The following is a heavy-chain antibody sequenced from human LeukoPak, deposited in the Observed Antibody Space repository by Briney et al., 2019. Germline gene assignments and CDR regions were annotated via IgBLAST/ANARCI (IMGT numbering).Heavy chain of an antibody. D-gene: IGHD1-26*01. CDR3: AREEGAMNFDY. CDR2: IIPIFGTA. CDR1: GGTFSSYA. V-gene: IGHV1-69*05. J-gene: IGHJ4*02. Sequence: ASVKVSCKASGGTFSSYAISWVRQAPGQGLEWMGGIIPIFGTANYAQKFQGRVTMTRDTSTSTVYMELGSLRSEDTAAYYCAREEGAMNFDYWGQGTLVTVSS.